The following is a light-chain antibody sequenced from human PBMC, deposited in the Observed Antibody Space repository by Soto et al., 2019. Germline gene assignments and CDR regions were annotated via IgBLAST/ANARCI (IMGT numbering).Light chain of an antibody. CDR1: QSVGTY. Sequence: DIVLTQSPATLSLSPGERATLSCRASQSVGTYLAWYQQKPGQAPRLLIYDASNRATGIPVRFSGSGSGTDFTLTISSLESEDFVVYYCQQRSNWPRTFGQGTKVEIK. CDR3: QQRSNWPRT. V-gene: IGKV3-11*01. J-gene: IGKJ1*01. CDR2: DAS.